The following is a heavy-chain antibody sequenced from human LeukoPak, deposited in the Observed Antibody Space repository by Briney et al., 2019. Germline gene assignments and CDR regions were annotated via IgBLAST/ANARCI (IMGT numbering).Heavy chain of an antibody. D-gene: IGHD3-22*01. V-gene: IGHV3-33*06. J-gene: IGHJ4*02. CDR2: IWYDGSNK. CDR1: GFTFSSYG. CDR3: AKRGVVIRVILVGFYKEAYYFDS. Sequence: GGSLRLSCAASGFTFSSYGMHWVRQAPGKGLEWVAVIWYDGSNKYYADSVKGRFTISRDNSKNTLYLQMKSLRAEDTAVYFCAKRGVVIRVILVGFYKEAYYFDSWGQGALVTVSS.